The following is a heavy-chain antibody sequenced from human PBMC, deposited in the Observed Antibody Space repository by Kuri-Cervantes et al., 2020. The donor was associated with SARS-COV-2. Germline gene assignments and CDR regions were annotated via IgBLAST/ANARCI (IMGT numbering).Heavy chain of an antibody. D-gene: IGHD3-10*01. CDR3: ARGQNSELLWFGESISYYFDY. CDR2: INHSGST. CDR1: GGSFSGYY. V-gene: IGHV4-34*01. Sequence: SETLSLTCAVYGGSFSGYYWSWIRQPPGKGLEWIGEINHSGSTNYNPSHKSRVTISVDTSKNQFSLKLSSVTAADTAVYYCARGQNSELLWFGESISYYFDYWGQGTLVTVSS. J-gene: IGHJ4*02.